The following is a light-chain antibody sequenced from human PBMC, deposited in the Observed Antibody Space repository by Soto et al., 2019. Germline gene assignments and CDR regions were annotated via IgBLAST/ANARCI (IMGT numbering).Light chain of an antibody. CDR2: DAS. J-gene: IGKJ4*01. V-gene: IGKV3-11*01. Sequence: EIVLTQSPATLSLSPGERATLSCRASQTVSSYLAWYQQKPGQAPRLLIYDASNRATGIPARFSGSGSGTDFTLPISSLEPEDSAVYYCQQGSNWPITFGGGTKVEIK. CDR3: QQGSNWPIT. CDR1: QTVSSY.